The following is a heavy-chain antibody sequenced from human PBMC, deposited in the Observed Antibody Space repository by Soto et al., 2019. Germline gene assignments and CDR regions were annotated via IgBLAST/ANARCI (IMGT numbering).Heavy chain of an antibody. CDR1: GFSFSRYA. V-gene: IGHV3-30*04. CDR2: ISKDGSHK. Sequence: LGGSLRLSCAASGFSFSRYAIHWVRQAPGKGLEWVAVISKDGSHKYYLESVKGRFTISRDNSKNILSLQMNSLRDEDTAVYYCARSRSGAVADSFDFWGQGTLVTVSS. CDR3: ARSRSGAVADSFDF. J-gene: IGHJ4*02. D-gene: IGHD3-10*01.